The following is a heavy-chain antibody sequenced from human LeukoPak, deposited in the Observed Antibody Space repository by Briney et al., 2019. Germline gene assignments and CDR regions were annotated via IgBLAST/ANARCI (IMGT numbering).Heavy chain of an antibody. J-gene: IGHJ4*02. CDR3: ARRSKWSFDF. Sequence: VASVKVSCKASGYIFTDNYIHWVRQAPGQGLEWMGWINPNSGGTKYAQKFQGRVTMTRDTSFNTVYMEVSRLRSDDTAVYYCARRSKWSFDFWGLGTLVTVSS. CDR2: INPNSGGT. V-gene: IGHV1-2*02. D-gene: IGHD2-8*01. CDR1: GYIFTDNY.